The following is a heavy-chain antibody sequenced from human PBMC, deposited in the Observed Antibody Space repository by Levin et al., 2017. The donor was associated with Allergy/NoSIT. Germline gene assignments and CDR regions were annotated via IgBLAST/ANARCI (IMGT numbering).Heavy chain of an antibody. Sequence: SVKVSCKASGGTFSSYAISWVRQAPGQGLEWMGGIIPIFGTANYAQKFQGRVTITADESTSTAYMELSSLRSEDTAVYYCARAVAGHFDAFDIWGQGTMVTVSS. CDR2: IIPIFGTA. V-gene: IGHV1-69*13. CDR1: GGTFSSYA. D-gene: IGHD6-19*01. J-gene: IGHJ3*02. CDR3: ARAVAGHFDAFDI.